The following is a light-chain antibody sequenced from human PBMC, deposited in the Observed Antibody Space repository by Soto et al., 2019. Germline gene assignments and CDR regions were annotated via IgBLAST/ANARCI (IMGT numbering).Light chain of an antibody. CDR3: QQSISTPHA. CDR2: AAS. V-gene: IGKV1-39*01. J-gene: IGKJ2*01. Sequence: DIQMTQSPSSLSASVGDRVTITCRASRTIGSYLIWYRQKPGKAPQLLIYAASSLQSGVPSRFSGSGSGTDFTLTISSLQPEDFGTYHCQQSISTPHAFGHGANVEI. CDR1: RTIGSY.